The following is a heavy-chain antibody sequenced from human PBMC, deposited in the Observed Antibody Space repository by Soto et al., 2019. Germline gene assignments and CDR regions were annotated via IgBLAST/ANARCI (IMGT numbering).Heavy chain of an antibody. J-gene: IGHJ4*02. Sequence: SGSLLLTFAVYVGSFSGYYWTWIRQPPGKGLEWIGEINHSGNTNYNPSLKSRLSIWLDISKNQFSLKVRSVTAVDTAVYYCASGFHSSALFYGYTKFDNWGQGTLVTVSS. CDR1: VGSFSGYY. D-gene: IGHD6-6*01. CDR2: INHSGNT. V-gene: IGHV4-34*01. CDR3: ASGFHSSALFYGYTKFDN.